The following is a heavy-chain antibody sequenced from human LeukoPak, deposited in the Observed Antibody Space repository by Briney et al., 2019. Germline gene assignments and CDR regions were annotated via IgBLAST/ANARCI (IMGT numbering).Heavy chain of an antibody. V-gene: IGHV4-34*01. CDR2: INHSGST. D-gene: IGHD1-26*01. CDR3: ARQWELETNWFDP. CDR1: GGSFSGYY. Sequence: SETLSLTCAVYGGSFSGYYWSWIRQPPGKGLEWIGEINHSGSTNYNPSLKSRVTISVDTSKNQFSLKLSSVTAADTAVYYCARQWELETNWFDPWGQGTLVTVSS. J-gene: IGHJ5*02.